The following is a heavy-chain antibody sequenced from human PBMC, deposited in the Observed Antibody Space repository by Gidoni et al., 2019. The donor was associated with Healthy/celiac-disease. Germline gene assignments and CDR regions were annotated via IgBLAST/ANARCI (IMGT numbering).Heavy chain of an antibody. V-gene: IGHV1-18*01. Sequence: QFQLVQSAAEVKKPGASVNVSCKASGDTLPSDGLSWVRQAPGQGLECMGWISAYTGNTNYAQKLQGRVTMTTDTSTSTAYMELRSLRSDDTAIYYCARGSSVTAGPYFYYYGMDVWGQGTTVTVSS. D-gene: IGHD4-4*01. CDR2: ISAYTGNT. CDR1: GDTLPSDG. J-gene: IGHJ6*02. CDR3: ARGSSVTAGPYFYYYGMDV.